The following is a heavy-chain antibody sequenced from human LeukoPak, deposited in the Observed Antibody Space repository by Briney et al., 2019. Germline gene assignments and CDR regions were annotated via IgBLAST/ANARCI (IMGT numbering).Heavy chain of an antibody. CDR1: GFKFDDYT. Sequence: GGSLRLSCAASGFKFDDYTMHWVRRAPEKGLEWVSLISWNSDYTSYAESVKGRFTISRDNSKNSLYLQMNSLRTEDTAFYYCAKDFQGIVGATQFDFWGQGTLVTVSS. D-gene: IGHD1-26*01. V-gene: IGHV3-43*01. CDR2: ISWNSDYT. J-gene: IGHJ4*02. CDR3: AKDFQGIVGATQFDF.